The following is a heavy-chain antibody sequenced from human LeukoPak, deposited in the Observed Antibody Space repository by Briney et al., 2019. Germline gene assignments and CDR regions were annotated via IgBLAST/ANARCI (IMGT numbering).Heavy chain of an antibody. CDR2: ISYDGSDK. CDR3: ARAVGYFDSRRLDY. V-gene: IGHV3-30-3*01. J-gene: IGHJ4*02. Sequence: PGGSLRLSCAASGFTFSSYAMHWVRQAPGKGLEWVALISYDGSDKYYADSVKGRFTISRDNSENTLYLRVNSLRAEDTAVYYRARAVGYFDSRRLDYWGQGTLVTVSS. CDR1: GFTFSSYA. D-gene: IGHD3-22*01.